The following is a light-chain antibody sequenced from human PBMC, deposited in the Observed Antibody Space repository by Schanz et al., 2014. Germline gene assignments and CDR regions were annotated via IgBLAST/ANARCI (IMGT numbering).Light chain of an antibody. Sequence: EVVMTQSPATLSVSPGERATLSCRASQSVSSYLAWYQQKPGQAPRLLIYDASNRATGIPDRFSGSGSGTDFTLTISGLQSEDFAMYYCQQYNEWPRTFGQGTRVEIK. CDR3: QQYNEWPRT. CDR1: QSVSSY. J-gene: IGKJ1*01. V-gene: IGKV3D-15*01. CDR2: DAS.